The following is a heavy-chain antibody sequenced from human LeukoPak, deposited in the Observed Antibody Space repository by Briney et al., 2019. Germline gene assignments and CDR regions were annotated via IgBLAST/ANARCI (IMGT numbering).Heavy chain of an antibody. CDR3: ARGRLVYAIFDAFDI. CDR2: VIPMFDVT. V-gene: IGHV1-69*10. J-gene: IGHJ3*02. CDR1: GGTFSSYA. D-gene: IGHD2-8*01. Sequence: SVKVSCKASGGTFSSYALSWMRQAPGQGLEWMGRVIPMFDVTDYAQKFQGRVTITADTSTGTAYMELSSLTSDDTAMYYCARGRLVYAIFDAFDIWGQGTMVTVSS.